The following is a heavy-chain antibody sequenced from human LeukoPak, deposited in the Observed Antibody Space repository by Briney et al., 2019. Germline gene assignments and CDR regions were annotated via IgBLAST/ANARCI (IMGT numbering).Heavy chain of an antibody. J-gene: IGHJ6*03. CDR3: ARVGSSGWYYMDV. V-gene: IGHV4-59*01. D-gene: IGHD6-19*01. Sequence: SETLSLTCTVSGGSISSYYWSWIRQPPGKGLEWIGYIYYSGNTNYNPSLKSRVTISVDTSKNQFSLKLSSVTAADTAVYYCARVGSSGWYYMDVWGKGTTVTVSS. CDR2: IYYSGNT. CDR1: GGSISSYY.